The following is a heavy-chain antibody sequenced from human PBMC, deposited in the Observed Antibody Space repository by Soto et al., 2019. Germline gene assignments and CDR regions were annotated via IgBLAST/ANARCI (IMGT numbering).Heavy chain of an antibody. V-gene: IGHV4-39*01. D-gene: IGHD3-3*01. CDR2: IYYSGST. CDR3: ARLNYDFWSGSHYYYYGMDV. Sequence: WFRQAPGKGLEWIGSIYYSGSTYYNPSLKSRVTISVDTSKNQFSLKLSSVTAADTAVYYCARLNYDFWSGSHYYYYGMDVWGQGTTVTVSS. J-gene: IGHJ6*02.